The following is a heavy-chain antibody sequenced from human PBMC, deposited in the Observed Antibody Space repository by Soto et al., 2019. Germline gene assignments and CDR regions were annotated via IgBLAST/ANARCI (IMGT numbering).Heavy chain of an antibody. J-gene: IGHJ2*01. Sequence: QVQLVQSGAEVKKPGSSVKVSCKASGGTFSSYAISWVRQAPGQGLEWMGGIIPIFGTANYAQKFQGRVTITADESTSTAYMELSSLRSEDMAVYYCARETDGAAAPWYFDLWGRGTLVTVSS. V-gene: IGHV1-69*01. D-gene: IGHD6-13*01. CDR3: ARETDGAAAPWYFDL. CDR2: IIPIFGTA. CDR1: GGTFSSYA.